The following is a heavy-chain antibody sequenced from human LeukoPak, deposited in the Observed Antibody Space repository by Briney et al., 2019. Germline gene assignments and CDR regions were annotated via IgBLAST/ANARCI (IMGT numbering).Heavy chain of an antibody. CDR3: ARGAQNQQWLAQYYYYGMDV. CDR1: GFTFSSYA. D-gene: IGHD6-19*01. J-gene: IGHJ6*02. V-gene: IGHV3-30-3*01. Sequence: GGSLRLSCAASGFTFSSYAMHWVRQAPGKGLEWVAVISYDGSDKYYADSVKGRFTISRDNSKNTLYLQMNSLRAEDTAVYYCARGAQNQQWLAQYYYYGMDVWGQGTTVTVSS. CDR2: ISYDGSDK.